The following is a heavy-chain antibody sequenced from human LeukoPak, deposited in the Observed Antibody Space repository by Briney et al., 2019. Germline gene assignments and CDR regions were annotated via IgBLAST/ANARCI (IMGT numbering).Heavy chain of an antibody. CDR2: ISGSGRTI. CDR1: GFTFSDYY. V-gene: IGHV3-11*01. Sequence: GGSLRLSCAASGFTFSDYYMSWTRQAPGKGLEWVSYISGSGRTIYYADSVQGRFTISRDNAKNSLYLQMNSLRAEDTAVYYCARDFTYYDSSGLGYWGQGTLVTVSS. J-gene: IGHJ4*02. D-gene: IGHD3-22*01. CDR3: ARDFTYYDSSGLGY.